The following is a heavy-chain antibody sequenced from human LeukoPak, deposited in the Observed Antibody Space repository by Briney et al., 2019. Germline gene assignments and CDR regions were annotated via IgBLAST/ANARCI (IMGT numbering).Heavy chain of an antibody. J-gene: IGHJ4*02. V-gene: IGHV3-49*03. CDR2: IRSKAYGGTT. D-gene: IGHD4-17*01. CDR1: GLTSGDHA. CDR3: AMAIAVTTSAYFDY. Sequence: GGSLRLSCSASGLTSGDHAVAWFRQAPGKGLEWVGFIRSKAYGGTTEYAASVEGRFSISRDASKTIAYLQMNRLTTEDTAVYYCAMAIAVTTSAYFDYWGQGTLVTVSS.